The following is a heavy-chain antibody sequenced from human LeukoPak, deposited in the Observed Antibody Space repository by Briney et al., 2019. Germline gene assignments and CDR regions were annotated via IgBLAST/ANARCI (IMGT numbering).Heavy chain of an antibody. CDR2: INSDGSST. D-gene: IGHD3-3*01. J-gene: IGHJ3*02. CDR1: GFTFSSYW. Sequence: GGSLRLSCAASGFTFSSYWMHWVRQAPGKGLVWVSRINSDGSSTSYADSVKGRFTISRDNAKNTLYLQMNSLRAEDTAVYYCARVPPRITIFGDGNTGVYAFDIWGQGTMVTVSS. V-gene: IGHV3-74*01. CDR3: ARVPPRITIFGDGNTGVYAFDI.